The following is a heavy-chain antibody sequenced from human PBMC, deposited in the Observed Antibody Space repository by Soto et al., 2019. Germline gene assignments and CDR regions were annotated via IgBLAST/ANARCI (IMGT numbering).Heavy chain of an antibody. CDR2: ISGNGGST. Sequence: ESGGGLVQPGGSLRLSCAASGFTFSNYAMYWVRQAPGKGLEYISAISGNGGSTYYANSVKGRFTISRDNSKNTLFLQMGSLRPEDTAVYYCARGSSHWWTYYFDYWGQGTLVTVSS. CDR1: GFTFSNYA. V-gene: IGHV3-64*01. CDR3: ARGSSHWWTYYFDY. D-gene: IGHD2-2*01. J-gene: IGHJ4*02.